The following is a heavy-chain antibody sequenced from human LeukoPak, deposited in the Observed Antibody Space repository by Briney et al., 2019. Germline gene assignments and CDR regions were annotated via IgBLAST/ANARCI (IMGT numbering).Heavy chain of an antibody. CDR1: GGSISSGDYY. CDR3: AREMTWDSGYPEYDAFDI. J-gene: IGHJ3*02. D-gene: IGHD3-22*01. V-gene: IGHV4-30-4*01. Sequence: SETLSLTCTVSGGSISSGDYYWSWIRQPPGKGLEWIGYIYYSGSTYYNPSLKSRVTISVDTSKNQFSLKLSSVTAADTAVYYCAREMTWDSGYPEYDAFDIWGQGTMVTVFS. CDR2: IYYSGST.